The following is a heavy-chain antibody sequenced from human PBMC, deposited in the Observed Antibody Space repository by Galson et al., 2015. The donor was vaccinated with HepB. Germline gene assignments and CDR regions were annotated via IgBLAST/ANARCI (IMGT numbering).Heavy chain of an antibody. CDR2: VSGSGGDT. CDR1: GFTFSSYA. J-gene: IGHJ6*02. CDR3: AKSQKGPYYYAMDV. V-gene: IGHV3-23*01. Sequence: SLRLSCAASGFTFSSYAMSWVRQAPGKGLEWVATVSGSGGDTNYAASAKGRSSISRDNSKNTVFLQMNSLRAEDTAVYYCAKSQKGPYYYAMDVWGQGTTVTVSS.